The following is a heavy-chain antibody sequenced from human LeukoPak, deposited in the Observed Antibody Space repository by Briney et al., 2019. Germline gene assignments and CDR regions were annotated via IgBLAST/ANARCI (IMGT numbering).Heavy chain of an antibody. CDR2: IWYDGSNK. J-gene: IGHJ6*02. V-gene: IGHV3-33*08. CDR1: GFTFSSYG. CDR3: ARDERGYSSSNGMDV. Sequence: GGSLRLSCAASGFTFSSYGMHWVRQAPGKGLEWVAVIWYDGSNKYYADSVKGRFTISRDNSKNTLYLQMNSLRAEDTAVYYCARDERGYSSSNGMDVWGQGTTVTVSS. D-gene: IGHD5-18*01.